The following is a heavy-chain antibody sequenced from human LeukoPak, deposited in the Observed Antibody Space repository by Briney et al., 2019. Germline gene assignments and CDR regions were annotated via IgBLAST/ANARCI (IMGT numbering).Heavy chain of an antibody. CDR1: GGSISSYY. Sequence: SETLSLTCTVSGGSISSYYWSWIRQPPGKGLEWIGYIYYSGSTNYNPSLKSRVTISVDTSKNRFSLKLSSVTAADTAVYYCARHGDSSGYYSSGGWGQGTLVTVSS. J-gene: IGHJ4*02. D-gene: IGHD3-22*01. CDR3: ARHGDSSGYYSSGG. CDR2: IYYSGST. V-gene: IGHV4-59*08.